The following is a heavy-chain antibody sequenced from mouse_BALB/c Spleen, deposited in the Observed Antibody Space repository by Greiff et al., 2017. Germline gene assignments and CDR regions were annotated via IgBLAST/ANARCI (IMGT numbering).Heavy chain of an antibody. J-gene: IGHJ2*01. CDR3: AREEYGNYFDY. CDR2: IRNKANGYTT. CDR1: GFTFTDYY. D-gene: IGHD2-10*02. Sequence: EVQVVESGGGLVQPGGSLRLSCATSGFTFTDYYMSWVRQPPGKALEWLGFIRNKANGYTTEYSASVKGRFTISRDNSQSILYLQMNTLRAEDSATYYCAREEYGNYFDYWGQGTTLTVSS. V-gene: IGHV7-3*02.